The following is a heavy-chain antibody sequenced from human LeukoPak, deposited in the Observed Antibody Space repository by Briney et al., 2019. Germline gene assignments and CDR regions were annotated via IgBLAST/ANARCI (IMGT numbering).Heavy chain of an antibody. Sequence: GGSLRLSCAASGFTFSSYVMHWVRQAPGKGLEWVAIISYDGSNEYYADSVKGRFTISRDNAKNSLYLQLNSLRAEDTAVYYCAREDRTNELDSWGQGTLVTVSS. D-gene: IGHD1-1*01. V-gene: IGHV3-30*04. J-gene: IGHJ4*02. CDR2: ISYDGSNE. CDR1: GFTFSSYV. CDR3: AREDRTNELDS.